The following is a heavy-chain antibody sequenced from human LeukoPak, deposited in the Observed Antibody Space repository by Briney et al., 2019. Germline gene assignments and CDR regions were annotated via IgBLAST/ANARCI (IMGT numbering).Heavy chain of an antibody. D-gene: IGHD3-10*01. V-gene: IGHV3-74*01. J-gene: IGHJ4*02. CDR1: GFRFSSYW. Sequence: GSLGLSCAASGFRFSSYWMLWVRQAPGKGLVWVSRTNWDGSSTAYADSVKGRFTVSRDNAKNTLYLQMNSLRAEDTAVYYCVRDYYTSGDYWGQGTLVTVSS. CDR3: VRDYYTSGDY. CDR2: TNWDGSST.